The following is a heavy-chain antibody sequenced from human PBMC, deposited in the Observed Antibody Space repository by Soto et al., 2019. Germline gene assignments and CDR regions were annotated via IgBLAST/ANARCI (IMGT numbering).Heavy chain of an antibody. CDR3: VRSSAARPLTLDY. CDR1: GFSLSTSGVG. D-gene: IGHD6-6*01. Sequence: QITLKESGPTLVKPTQTLTLTCTVSGFSLSTSGVGVGWIRQPPGKALEWLALIYWDDDKRYRPSLKSRLTITRETSKTLVVLTVTDMDPVDTATYYCVRSSAARPLTLDYWGQGTLVTVSS. J-gene: IGHJ4*02. V-gene: IGHV2-5*02. CDR2: IYWDDDK.